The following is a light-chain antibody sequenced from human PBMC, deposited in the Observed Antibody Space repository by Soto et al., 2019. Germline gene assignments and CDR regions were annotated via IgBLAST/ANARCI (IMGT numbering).Light chain of an antibody. CDR1: QSVGNNQ. CDR3: QQYGSTPLT. CDR2: DAS. J-gene: IGKJ4*01. Sequence: EIVLTQAPGTLSLSPGVRATLSCRASQSVGNNQLAWYQQKPGQAPRFLIYDASSRATGIPDRFSGSGSGTDFTLTISRLEPEDFAVYYCQQYGSTPLTFGGGTKVEIK. V-gene: IGKV3-20*01.